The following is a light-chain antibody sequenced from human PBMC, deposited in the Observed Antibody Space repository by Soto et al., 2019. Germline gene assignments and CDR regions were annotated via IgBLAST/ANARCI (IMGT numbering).Light chain of an antibody. J-gene: IGKJ2*02. V-gene: IGKV1-33*01. CDR1: QDINNY. CDR3: QQFDSVPCT. Sequence: DIQMTQSPSSLSASVGDRVTITCQASQDINNYLIWYQHKPVKAPKLLIYDASTLGTGVSSRFSGGGYGTHFTFTISSLQPEDIATYYCQQFDSVPCTFGQGTKLELK. CDR2: DAS.